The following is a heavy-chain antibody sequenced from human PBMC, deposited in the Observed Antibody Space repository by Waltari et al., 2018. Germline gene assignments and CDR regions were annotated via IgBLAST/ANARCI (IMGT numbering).Heavy chain of an antibody. CDR2: RRYDGSKK. V-gene: IGHV3-33*01. D-gene: IGHD6-19*01. J-gene: IGHJ4*02. CDR1: GFTFSSYG. Sequence: QVQLVESGGGVVQPGRSLRLSCAASGFTFSSYGMHWVRQAPDKGLEWVEIRRYDGSKKYYADSVKGRFTISKDNSNNTLYLQMNSLRAEDTAVYYCARTGNGHSSGWYSGDYWGQGTLVTVSS. CDR3: ARTGNGHSSGWYSGDY.